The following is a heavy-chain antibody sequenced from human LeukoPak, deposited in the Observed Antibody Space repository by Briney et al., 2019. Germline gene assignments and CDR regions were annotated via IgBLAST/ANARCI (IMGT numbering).Heavy chain of an antibody. CDR2: ISSSSSYI. V-gene: IGHV3-21*01. J-gene: IGHJ6*03. CDR3: ARGRGRLLWFGESLRYYMDV. Sequence: PGGSLRLSCAASGFTFSSYSMNWVRQAPGKGLEWVSSISSSSSYIYYADSVKGRFTISRDNAKNPLYLQMNSLRAEDTAVYYCARGRGRLLWFGESLRYYMDVWGKGTTVTISS. D-gene: IGHD3-10*01. CDR1: GFTFSSYS.